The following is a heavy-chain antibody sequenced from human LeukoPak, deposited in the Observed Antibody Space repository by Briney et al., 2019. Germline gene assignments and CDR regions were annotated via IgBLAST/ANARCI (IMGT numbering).Heavy chain of an antibody. J-gene: IGHJ4*02. CDR2: ISSSGSTI. D-gene: IGHD3-16*02. V-gene: IGHV3-48*03. CDR3: ARDPGYDYVWGSYRSFDY. Sequence: GWSLRLSCAASGFTFSSYEMNWVRQAPGKGLEWVSYISSSGSTIYYADSVKGRFTISRDNAKNSLYLQMNSLRAEDTAVYYCARDPGYDYVWGSYRSFDYWGQGTLVTVSS. CDR1: GFTFSSYE.